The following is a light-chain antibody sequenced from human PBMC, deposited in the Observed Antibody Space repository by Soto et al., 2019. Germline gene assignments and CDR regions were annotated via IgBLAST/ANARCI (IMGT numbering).Light chain of an antibody. Sequence: SYELTQPPSVSVAPGKTARITCGGNNIGSKSVHWYQQKPGQAPVLVIYYDSDRPPGIPERFSGSNSGNTATLTISRVEAGDEADYYCQVWDSSSAVVFGGGTKLTVL. CDR2: YDS. V-gene: IGLV3-21*04. CDR3: QVWDSSSAVV. J-gene: IGLJ2*01. CDR1: NIGSKS.